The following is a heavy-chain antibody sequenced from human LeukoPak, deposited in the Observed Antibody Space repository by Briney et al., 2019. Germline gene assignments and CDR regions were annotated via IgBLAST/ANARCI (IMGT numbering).Heavy chain of an antibody. CDR1: GFTFSSYT. J-gene: IGHJ6*03. Sequence: GGSLRLSCAASGFTFSSYTMNWVRQAPGKGLEWVSSITSSSSYIYYADSVKGRFTISRDNAKKSLYLQMKSLRGEDTGEYYCARDGDSSSSGHYYFYMDVWGKGTTVTVSS. D-gene: IGHD6-6*01. CDR2: ITSSSSYI. CDR3: ARDGDSSSSGHYYFYMDV. V-gene: IGHV3-21*01.